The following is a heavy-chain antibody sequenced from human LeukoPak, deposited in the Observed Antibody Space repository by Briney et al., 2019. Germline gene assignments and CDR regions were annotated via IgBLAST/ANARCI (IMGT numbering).Heavy chain of an antibody. V-gene: IGHV3-7*01. D-gene: IGHD1-26*01. CDR3: ARDPGSYLDY. J-gene: IGHJ4*02. CDR2: IKQDGSEK. Sequence: GGSLRLSCVASGFTFSSRDWMTWVRQAPGKGLEWVANIKQDGSEKNYVDSVKGRFTISRDNAKNSVDLQMNSLRAEDTAVYYCARDPGSYLDYWGQGTLVTVSS. CDR1: GFTFSSRDW.